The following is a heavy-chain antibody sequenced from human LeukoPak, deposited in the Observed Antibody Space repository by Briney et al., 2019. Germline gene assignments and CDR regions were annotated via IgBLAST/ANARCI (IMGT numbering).Heavy chain of an antibody. CDR3: ARDEYSSGWYDY. V-gene: IGHV1-8*02. Sequence: GASVKVSCKASGYTFTGYYMHWVRQAPGQGLEWMGWINPNSGNTGYAQKFQGRVTMTRNTSISTAYMELSSLRSEDTAVYYCARDEYSSGWYDYWGQGTLVTVSS. J-gene: IGHJ4*02. CDR1: GYTFTGYY. D-gene: IGHD6-19*01. CDR2: INPNSGNT.